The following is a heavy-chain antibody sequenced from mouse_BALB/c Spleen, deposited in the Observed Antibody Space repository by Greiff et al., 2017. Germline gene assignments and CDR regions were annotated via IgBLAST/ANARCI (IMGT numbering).Heavy chain of an antibody. CDR2: IDPANGNT. J-gene: IGHJ3*01. D-gene: IGHD1-1*01. V-gene: IGHV14-3*02. CDR3: ASYGSSYAWFAY. CDR1: GFNIKDTY. Sequence: VQLKESGAELVKPGASVKLSCTASGFNIKDTYMHWVKQRPEQGLEWIGRIDPANGNTKYDPKFQGKATITADTSSNTAYLQLSSLTSEDTAVYYCASYGSSYAWFAYWGQGTLVTVSA.